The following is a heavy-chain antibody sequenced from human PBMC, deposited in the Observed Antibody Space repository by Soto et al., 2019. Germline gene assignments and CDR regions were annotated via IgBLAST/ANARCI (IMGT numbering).Heavy chain of an antibody. CDR3: ATRVPNTRAYVGVFDY. D-gene: IGHD3-16*01. CDR1: GDSFTSYF. J-gene: IGHJ4*02. Sequence: SETLSLTCTVSGDSFTSYFWSWLRQPPGKGLEWIGYVYHTGSTEYNPSLESRVVISIDTSKNQFSLKLNSVTAADTAVYYCATRVPNTRAYVGVFDYWGQGTQVTVSS. CDR2: VYHTGST. V-gene: IGHV4-59*08.